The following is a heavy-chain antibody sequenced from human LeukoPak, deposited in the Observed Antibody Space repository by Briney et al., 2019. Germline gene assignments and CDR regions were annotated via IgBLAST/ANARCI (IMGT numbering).Heavy chain of an antibody. CDR1: GGSFSGYY. D-gene: IGHD3-9*01. CDR2: INHSGST. J-gene: IGHJ5*02. CDR3: ARDGVLTGGNWFDP. V-gene: IGHV4-34*01. Sequence: SETLSLTCAVYGGSFSGYYWSWIRQPPGKGLEWIGEINHSGSTNYNPSLKSRVTISVDTSKNQFSLKLSSVTAADTAVYYCARDGVLTGGNWFDPWGQGTLVTVSS.